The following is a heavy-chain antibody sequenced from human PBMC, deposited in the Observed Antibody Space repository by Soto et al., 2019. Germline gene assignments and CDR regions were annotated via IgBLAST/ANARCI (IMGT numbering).Heavy chain of an antibody. D-gene: IGHD1-26*01. CDR1: GGTFNTYT. CDR2: IMPLYAKP. V-gene: IGHV1-69*01. Sequence: QVQLVQSGAEVKKPGSSVKVSCKASGGTFNTYTISWVRQVPGQGLEWMGGIMPLYAKPTYAQPFLGRLTIAADEHSSTVYMELSSLRSEDMALYYCASLNNWSSGDGRIDVWGRGTAVSVSS. CDR3: ASLNNWSSGDGRIDV. J-gene: IGHJ6*02.